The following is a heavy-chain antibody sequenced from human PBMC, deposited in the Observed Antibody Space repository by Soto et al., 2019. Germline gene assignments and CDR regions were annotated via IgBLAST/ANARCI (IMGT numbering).Heavy chain of an antibody. CDR3: ARAQPVGATFYYYYGMDV. J-gene: IGHJ6*02. D-gene: IGHD1-26*01. Sequence: VRQAPGKGLEWVSVIYSGGSTYYADSVKGRFTISRHNSKNTLYLQMNSLRAEDTAVYYCARAQPVGATFYYYYGMDVWGQGTTVTVSS. V-gene: IGHV3-53*04. CDR2: IYSGGST.